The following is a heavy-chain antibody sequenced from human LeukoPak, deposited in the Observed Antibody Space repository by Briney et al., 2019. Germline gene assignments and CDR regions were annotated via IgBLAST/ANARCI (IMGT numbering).Heavy chain of an antibody. CDR2: IYTSGYT. CDR3: TRIHIVMGNHFDS. D-gene: IGHD2-21*01. Sequence: SETLSLTCNVSSDSISSYYFRWLRQPGGKALEWIGRIYTSGYTNYNPSLESRVTMSIDTSKIQFSMKLRCVTAADTAVYYCTRIHIVMGNHFDSWGLGALVTVSS. V-gene: IGHV4-4*07. J-gene: IGHJ4*02. CDR1: SDSISSYY.